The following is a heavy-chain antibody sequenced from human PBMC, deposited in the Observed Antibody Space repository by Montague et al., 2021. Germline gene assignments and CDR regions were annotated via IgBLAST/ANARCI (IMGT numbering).Heavy chain of an antibody. CDR1: GGSISSGGYY. J-gene: IGHJ6*03. CDR2: IYYSGST. Sequence: TLSLTCTVSGGSISSGGYYWSWIRQHPGKGLEWIGYIYYSGSTYYNPSLKSRVTMSIDTSKNHFSLKLNSVTAADTAVYYCAYSFVGPPPPFYFYMDVWGNGTTVSVSS. V-gene: IGHV4-31*03. D-gene: IGHD1-26*01. CDR3: AYSFVGPPPPFYFYMDV.